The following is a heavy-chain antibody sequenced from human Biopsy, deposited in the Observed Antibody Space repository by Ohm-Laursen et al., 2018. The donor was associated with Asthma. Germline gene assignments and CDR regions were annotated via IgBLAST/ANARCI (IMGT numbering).Heavy chain of an antibody. CDR1: GFTFSSYW. CDR3: AKGHGDYVFPYFQH. V-gene: IGHV3-7*01. Sequence: GSLRLSCAASGFTFSSYWMSWVRQAPGKGLEWVANIKQDGSEKYYVDSVKGRFTISRDNAKNSLYLQMNSLRAEDTAVYYCAKGHGDYVFPYFQHWGQGTLVTVSS. CDR2: IKQDGSEK. D-gene: IGHD4-17*01. J-gene: IGHJ1*01.